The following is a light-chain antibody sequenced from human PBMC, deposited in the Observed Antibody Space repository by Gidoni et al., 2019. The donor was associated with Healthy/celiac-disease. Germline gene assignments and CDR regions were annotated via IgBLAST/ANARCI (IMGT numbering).Light chain of an antibody. CDR2: YVS. V-gene: IGLV2-14*03. CDR1: SSDVGGYKH. CDR3: SSYTSSSTLEVV. J-gene: IGLJ2*01. Sequence: QSALTQPAYVAGSPGQSITISCTGTSSDVGGYKHVSWYQQHPGKAPKLMIYYVSNRPSGVSHRFSGSKSGNTASLTISGLQAEDEADYYCSSYTSSSTLEVVFGGGTKLTVL.